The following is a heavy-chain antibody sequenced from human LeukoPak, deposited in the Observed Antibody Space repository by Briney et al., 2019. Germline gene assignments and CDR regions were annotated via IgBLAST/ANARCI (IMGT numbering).Heavy chain of an antibody. Sequence: GGSLRLSCAALGFTFSAYEMNWVRQAPGKGLEWVSYISSSASTIYYADSVKGRFTISRDNAKNSLYLQMNSLRAEDTAAYYCARVSGGAFDIWGQGTMVTVSS. CDR2: ISSSASTI. CDR1: GFTFSAYE. J-gene: IGHJ3*02. CDR3: ARVSGGAFDI. D-gene: IGHD3-10*01. V-gene: IGHV3-48*03.